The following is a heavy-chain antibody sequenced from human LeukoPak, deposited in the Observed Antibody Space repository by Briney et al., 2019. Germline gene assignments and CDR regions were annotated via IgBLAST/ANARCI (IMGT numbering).Heavy chain of an antibody. CDR3: AREYSSSSGRAFDI. CDR2: ISSSSSTI. J-gene: IGHJ3*02. V-gene: IGHV3-48*01. Sequence: GGSLRLSCAASGVAVSSSYMSWVRQAPGKGLEWVLYISSSSSTIYYAESVRGRFTISRDNAKNSLYLQMNSLRAEDTAVYYCAREYSSSSGRAFDIWGQGTMVTVSS. D-gene: IGHD6-6*01. CDR1: GVAVSSSY.